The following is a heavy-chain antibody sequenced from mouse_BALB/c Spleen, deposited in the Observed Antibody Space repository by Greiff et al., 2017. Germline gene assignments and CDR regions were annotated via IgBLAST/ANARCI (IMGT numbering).Heavy chain of an antibody. CDR2: ISSGGST. J-gene: IGHJ3*01. CDR1: GFTFSSYA. V-gene: IGHV5-6-5*01. D-gene: IGHD1-1*01. Sequence: EVQRVESGGGLVKPGGSLKLSCAASGFTFSSYAMSWVRQTPEKRLEWVASISSGGSTYYPDSVKGRFTISRDNARNILYLQMSSLRSEDTAMYYCAREDYSWFAYWGQGTLVTVSA. CDR3: AREDYSWFAY.